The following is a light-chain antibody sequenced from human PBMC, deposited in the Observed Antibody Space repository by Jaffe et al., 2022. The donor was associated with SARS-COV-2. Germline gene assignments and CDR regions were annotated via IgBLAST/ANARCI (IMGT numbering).Light chain of an antibody. J-gene: IGKJ3*01. CDR1: QSISSW. CDR3: QQYNSYSPGGEFT. CDR2: KAS. Sequence: DIQMTQSPSTLSASVGDRVTITCRASQSISSWLAWYQQKPGKAPKLLIYKASSLESGVPSRFSGSGSGTEFTLTISSLQPDDFATYYCQQYNSYSPGGEFTFGPGTKVDIK. V-gene: IGKV1-5*03.